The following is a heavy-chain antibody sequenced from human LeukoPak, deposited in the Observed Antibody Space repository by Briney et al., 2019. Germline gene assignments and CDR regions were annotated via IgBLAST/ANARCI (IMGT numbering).Heavy chain of an antibody. D-gene: IGHD3-9*01. J-gene: IGHJ4*02. CDR3: ARRPYDILTGRAFDY. Sequence: SETLSLTGAVYGGSFSGYYWSWIRHPPGKGLEWIGEINHSGSTNYNPSLKRRVTISVDTSKNQFSLKLSSVTAADTAVYYCARRPYDILTGRAFDYWGQGTLVTVSS. V-gene: IGHV4-34*01. CDR2: INHSGST. CDR1: GGSFSGYY.